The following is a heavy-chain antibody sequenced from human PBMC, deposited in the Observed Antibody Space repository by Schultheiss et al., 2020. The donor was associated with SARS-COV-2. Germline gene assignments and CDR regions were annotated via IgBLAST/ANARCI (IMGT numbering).Heavy chain of an antibody. Sequence: TLSLTCTVSGGSVSSGSYYWSWIRQPPGKALEWLARIDWDDDKYYSTSLKTRLTISKDTSKNQVVLTMTNMDPVDTATYYCARMSARYSSSSDYYYGMDVWGQGTTVTVSS. CDR1: GGSVSSGSYY. V-gene: IGHV2-70*11. CDR3: ARMSARYSSSSDYYYGMDV. D-gene: IGHD6-6*01. CDR2: IDWDDDK. J-gene: IGHJ6*02.